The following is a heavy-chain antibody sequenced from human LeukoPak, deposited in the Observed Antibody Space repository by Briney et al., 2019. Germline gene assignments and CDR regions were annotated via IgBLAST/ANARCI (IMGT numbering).Heavy chain of an antibody. D-gene: IGHD5-12*01. CDR2: IYSDGTT. J-gene: IGHJ4*02. V-gene: IGHV3-66*01. CDR3: ARDVRRRGGYVCLDN. Sequence: GGSLRLSCAASGFTVSSTYMSWARQAPGKGLEWVSLIYSDGTTYYADSVKGRFTISRDNSKNTLYLQMNSLRAEDTAVYYCARDVRRRGGYVCLDNWGQGTLVTVSS. CDR1: GFTVSSTY.